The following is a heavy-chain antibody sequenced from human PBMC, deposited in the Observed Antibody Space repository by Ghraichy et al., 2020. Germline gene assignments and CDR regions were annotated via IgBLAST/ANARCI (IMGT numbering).Heavy chain of an antibody. CDR2: ISSTSSHI. CDR1: GFNFNSYT. J-gene: IGHJ4*02. D-gene: IGHD4-17*01. Sequence: GESLNISCAASGFNFNSYTMNWVRQTPGKGLEWVSSISSTSSHIYYADSVKGRFTISRDNTKNSMYLQMNSLRPEDTAVYYCARGSTVTTGIDYWGQGTLVTVSS. V-gene: IGHV3-21*01. CDR3: ARGSTVTTGIDY.